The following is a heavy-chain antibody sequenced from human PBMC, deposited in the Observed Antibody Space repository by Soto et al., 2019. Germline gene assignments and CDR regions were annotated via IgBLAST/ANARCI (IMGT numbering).Heavy chain of an antibody. CDR2: IKQDGSEK. Sequence: GGSLRLSCAASGFTFSSYWMSWVRQAPGKGLEWVANIKQDGSEKYYVDSVKGRFTISRDNAKNSLYLQMNSLRAEDTAVYYCASWINYYYYGMDVWGQGTTVTVSS. D-gene: IGHD2-2*03. V-gene: IGHV3-7*05. J-gene: IGHJ6*02. CDR3: ASWINYYYYGMDV. CDR1: GFTFSSYW.